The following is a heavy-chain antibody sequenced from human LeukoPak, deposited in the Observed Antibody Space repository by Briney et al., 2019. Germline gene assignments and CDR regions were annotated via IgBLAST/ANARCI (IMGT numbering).Heavy chain of an antibody. CDR3: ARSPTYYYGSGSDY. Sequence: PGGSLRLSCAASGFTFNSYAMSWVRQAPGKGLEWVSAISGSGGGTYYADSGKGRFTISRDNSKNTLYLQMNSLRAEDTAVYYCARSPTYYYGSGSDYWGQGTLVTVSS. D-gene: IGHD3-10*01. CDR1: GFTFNSYA. V-gene: IGHV3-23*01. CDR2: ISGSGGGT. J-gene: IGHJ4*02.